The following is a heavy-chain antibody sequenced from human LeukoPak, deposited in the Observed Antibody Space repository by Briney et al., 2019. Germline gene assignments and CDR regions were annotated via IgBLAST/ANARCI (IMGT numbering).Heavy chain of an antibody. CDR3: AKGPKWLVRIVGQGALDY. D-gene: IGHD6-19*01. J-gene: IGHJ4*02. V-gene: IGHV1-8*01. CDR1: GYTFTSYD. CDR2: MNPNSGNT. Sequence: ASVKVSCKASGYTFTSYDINWVRQATGQGLEWMGWMNPNSGNTGYAQKFQGRVNMTRNTSISTAYMELSSLRAEDTAVYYCAKGPKWLVRIVGQGALDYWGQGTLVTVSS.